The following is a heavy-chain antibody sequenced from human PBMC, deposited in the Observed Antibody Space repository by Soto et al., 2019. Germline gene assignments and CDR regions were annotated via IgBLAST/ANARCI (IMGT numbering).Heavy chain of an antibody. J-gene: IGHJ4*02. CDR3: ARAYTAMVTFVDY. CDR2: INPNSGGT. CDR1: GYTFTGYY. V-gene: IGHV1-2*02. D-gene: IGHD5-18*01. Sequence: GASVKVSCKASGYTFTGYYMHWVRQAPGQGLEWMGWINPNSGGTNYAQKFQGRVTMTRGTSISTAYMELSRLRSDDTAVYYCARAYTAMVTFVDYWGQGTLVTVSS.